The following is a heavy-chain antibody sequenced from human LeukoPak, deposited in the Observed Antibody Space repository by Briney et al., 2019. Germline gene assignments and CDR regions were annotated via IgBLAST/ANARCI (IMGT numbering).Heavy chain of an antibody. V-gene: IGHV1-69*13. CDR1: GGTFSSYA. CDR2: ITPIFGTA. CDR3: ARSFDILTEYYFDY. D-gene: IGHD3-9*01. J-gene: IGHJ4*02. Sequence: ASVKVSCKASGGTFSSYALSWVRQAPGQGLEWMGGITPIFGTANYAQKFQGRVTITADESTSTVYMELSSLRSEDTAVYYCARSFDILTEYYFDYWGQGTLVTVSS.